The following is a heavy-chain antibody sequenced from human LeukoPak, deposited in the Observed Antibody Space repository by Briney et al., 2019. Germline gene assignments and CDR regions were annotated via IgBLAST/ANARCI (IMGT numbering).Heavy chain of an antibody. V-gene: IGHV4-61*01. D-gene: IGHD6-19*01. J-gene: IGHJ3*01. Sequence: SETLSLTCTVSGGSISSSSYYWGWIRQPPGKGLEWIGYVYYSGSTNYNPSLKSRVTISVDTSKNQFSLKLSSVTAADTAVYYCAREGYTSGWYLIHWGQGTMVTVSS. CDR2: VYYSGST. CDR3: AREGYTSGWYLIH. CDR1: GGSISSSSYY.